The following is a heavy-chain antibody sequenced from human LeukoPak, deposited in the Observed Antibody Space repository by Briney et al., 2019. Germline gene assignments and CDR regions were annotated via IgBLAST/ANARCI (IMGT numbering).Heavy chain of an antibody. CDR1: GFTFSSYW. CDR2: IKQDGSEK. V-gene: IGHV3-7*01. D-gene: IGHD2-2*01. J-gene: IGHJ6*03. CDR3: ARLLGYCSSTSCSTVYYYYYMDV. Sequence: GGSLRLSCAASGFTFSSYWMSWVRQAPGKGLEWVANIKQDGSEKYYVDSVKGRFTISRDNAKNSLYLQMNSLRAEDTAVYYCARLLGYCSSTSCSTVYYYYYMDVWGKGTTVTVSS.